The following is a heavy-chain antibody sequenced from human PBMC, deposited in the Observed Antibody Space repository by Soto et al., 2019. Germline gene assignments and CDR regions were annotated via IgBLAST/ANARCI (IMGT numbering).Heavy chain of an antibody. CDR1: GFTFSSYG. V-gene: IGHV3-30*18. Sequence: GGSLRLSCAASGFTFSSYGMHWVRQAPGKGLEWVAVISYDGSNKYYADSVKGRFTISRDNSKNTLYLQMNSLRAEDTAVYYCAKTVSGYYDYWGQGTLVTVSS. CDR3: AKTVSGYYDY. J-gene: IGHJ4*02. CDR2: ISYDGSNK. D-gene: IGHD3-22*01.